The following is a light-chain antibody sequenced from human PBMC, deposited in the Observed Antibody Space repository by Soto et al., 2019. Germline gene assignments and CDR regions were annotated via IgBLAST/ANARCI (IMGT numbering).Light chain of an antibody. CDR2: GAS. J-gene: IGKJ1*01. V-gene: IGKV3-15*01. CDR1: XSVXXX. CDR3: QQYNNWTWT. Sequence: EIVMTQSPATLSVSPGERATLSXRXSXSVXXXXAWYQQKPGQAPRLLIYGASTRATGIPARFSGGGSGTEFTLTISSLQSEDFAVYYCQQYNNWTWTFGQGTKVEIK.